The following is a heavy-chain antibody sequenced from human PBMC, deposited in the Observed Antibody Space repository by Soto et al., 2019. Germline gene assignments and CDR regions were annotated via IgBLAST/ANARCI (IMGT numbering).Heavy chain of an antibody. Sequence: QVQLVQSGAEVKKPGSSVKVSCKASGGTFSSYAISWVRQAPGQGLEWMGVIIPILGTANYAQKFQGRVTITADESTSTAYMELSSLRAEDTAVYYCARDNALRGGYNIRNYYYYGMDVWGQGTTVTVSS. V-gene: IGHV1-69*01. J-gene: IGHJ6*02. CDR1: GGTFSSYA. D-gene: IGHD5-12*01. CDR2: IIPILGTA. CDR3: ARDNALRGGYNIRNYYYYGMDV.